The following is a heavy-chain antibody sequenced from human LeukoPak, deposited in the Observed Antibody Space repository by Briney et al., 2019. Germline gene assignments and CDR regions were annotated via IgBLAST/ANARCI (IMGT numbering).Heavy chain of an antibody. D-gene: IGHD2-15*01. V-gene: IGHV4-39*07. Sequence: SETLSLTCTVSGGSFSSYYWGWIRQPPGKGLEWIGCSYYSGSTYYNPSLKSRVTISVDTSKNQFSLKLSSVTAADTAVYYCAGGYCSGGSCSRRYGMDVWGQGTTVTVSS. CDR3: AGGYCSGGSCSRRYGMDV. J-gene: IGHJ6*02. CDR2: SYYSGST. CDR1: GGSFSSYY.